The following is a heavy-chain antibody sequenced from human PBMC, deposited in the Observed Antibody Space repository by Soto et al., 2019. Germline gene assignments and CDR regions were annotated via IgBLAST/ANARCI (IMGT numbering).Heavy chain of an antibody. CDR1: GGTISSHY. CDR2: IYYRGST. V-gene: IGHV4-59*11. J-gene: IGHJ3*02. Sequence: TMSLPCTVLGGTISSHYCRRIRNTPGKGLEWIGYIYYRGSTNYNPSLKSRVTISVDTSKNQFSLKLSSVTAADTAVYYCARDYLRPRLRYDAFDIWGQVTMVTVS. CDR3: ARDYLRPRLRYDAFDI.